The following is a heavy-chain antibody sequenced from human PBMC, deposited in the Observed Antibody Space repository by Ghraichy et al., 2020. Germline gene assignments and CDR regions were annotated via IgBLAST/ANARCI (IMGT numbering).Heavy chain of an antibody. Sequence: SETLSLTCAVYGGSFSGYYWSWIRQPPGKGLEWIGEINHSGSTNYNPSLKSRVTISVDTSKNQFSLKLSSVTAADTAVYYCARQRHCSSTSCHHIKFDYWGQGTLVTVSS. V-gene: IGHV4-34*01. CDR3: ARQRHCSSTSCHHIKFDY. CDR1: GGSFSGYY. D-gene: IGHD2-2*01. CDR2: INHSGST. J-gene: IGHJ4*02.